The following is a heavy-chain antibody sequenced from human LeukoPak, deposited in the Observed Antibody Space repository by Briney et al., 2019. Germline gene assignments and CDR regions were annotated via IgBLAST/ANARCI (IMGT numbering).Heavy chain of an antibody. V-gene: IGHV3-66*01. CDR1: GFTFSSYG. CDR2: IYSGGST. D-gene: IGHD2-15*01. CDR3: ARWDMERR. Sequence: GGSLRLSCAASGFTFSSYGMHWVRQAPGKGLEWVSVIYSGGSTYYADSVKGRFTISRDNSKNTLYLQMNSLRAEDTAVYYCARWDMERRWGQGTLVTVSS. J-gene: IGHJ4*02.